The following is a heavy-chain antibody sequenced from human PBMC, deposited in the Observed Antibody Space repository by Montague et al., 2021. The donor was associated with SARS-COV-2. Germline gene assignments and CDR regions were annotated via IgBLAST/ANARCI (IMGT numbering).Heavy chain of an antibody. V-gene: IGHV4-34*01. CDR3: ARSHYGDYFDF. CDR2: VNSGGST. Sequence: SETLSLTCTVSGASFSGNYWTWLRQSPGKGLEWMGEVNSGGSTNYNPSYKSRVAISVDTSKNQFPLSLRSLTAADTATYFCARSHYGDYFDFWGHGTQVTVSS. CDR1: GASFSGNY. D-gene: IGHD4-17*01. J-gene: IGHJ4*01.